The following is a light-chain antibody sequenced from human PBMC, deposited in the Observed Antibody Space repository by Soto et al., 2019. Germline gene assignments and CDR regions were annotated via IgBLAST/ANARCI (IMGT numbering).Light chain of an antibody. CDR2: AAS. Sequence: IQMTQSPSSLSASVGDRVTITCRASQDLDRWLAWYQLKPGQAPKLLIYAASNLRGGVPTRFSGSGSGTHYTLTIAALEPEDFATYFCQQADSFPRKFGQGTKVDIK. CDR3: QQADSFPRK. CDR1: QDLDRW. J-gene: IGKJ1*01. V-gene: IGKV1-12*01.